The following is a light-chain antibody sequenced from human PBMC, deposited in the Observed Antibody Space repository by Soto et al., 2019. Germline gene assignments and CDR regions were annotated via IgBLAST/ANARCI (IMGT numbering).Light chain of an antibody. V-gene: IGLV7-43*01. J-gene: IGLJ3*02. CDR2: SAN. CDR1: TVAVTSGYY. Sequence: QTVVTQEPSLTVSPGGTVTLTCAASTVAVTSGYYPSWFQQKPGQAPRALIHSANNKHSSTPARFSGSLLGGKAALTLSEVRPEDEADYYCLMYFGGAWVFGGGTQQTV. CDR3: LMYFGGAWV.